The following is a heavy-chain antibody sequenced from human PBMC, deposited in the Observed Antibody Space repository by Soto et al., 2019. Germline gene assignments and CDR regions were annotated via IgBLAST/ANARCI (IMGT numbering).Heavy chain of an antibody. V-gene: IGHV4-39*01. CDR2: IYHSGNT. CDR1: GDSIGSSTNY. Sequence: QLQLQESGPGLVKPSETLSLTCSVSGDSIGSSTNYWGWIRQPPGKGLEWIGTIYHSGNTYYNPTLKCRVAISVDMSKNQFSLRLNSVTAPDTAVYYCARHEWLQLWLVTEYWGQGALVTVSS. CDR3: ARHEWLQLWLVTEY. D-gene: IGHD5-18*01. J-gene: IGHJ4*02.